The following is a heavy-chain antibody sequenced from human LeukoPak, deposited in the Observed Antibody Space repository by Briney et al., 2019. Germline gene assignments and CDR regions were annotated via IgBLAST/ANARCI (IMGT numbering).Heavy chain of an antibody. V-gene: IGHV3-74*01. J-gene: IGHJ4*02. CDR1: GFTFSRYW. D-gene: IGHD4-17*01. CDR2: INTDGSST. CDR3: ARVGALNYYGDYEKVDY. Sequence: GGSLRLSCAASGFTFSRYWMHWVRQAPGKGLVWVSRINTDGSSTSYADSVEGRFTISRDNAENTLYLQMNSPRAEDTAVYYCARVGALNYYGDYEKVDYWGQGTLVTVSS.